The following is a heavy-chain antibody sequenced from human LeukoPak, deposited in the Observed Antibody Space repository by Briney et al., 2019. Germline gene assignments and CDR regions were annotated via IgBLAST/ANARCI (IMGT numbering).Heavy chain of an antibody. Sequence: GESLKISCKGSGYRFTSYWIGWVRQMPGKGLEWMGIIYPGDSDTRYSPFFQGQVTISVDKSISTAYLQWSSLRASDTAMYYCARRSCSTTSCYVFGWFDPWGQGTLVTVSS. CDR2: IYPGDSDT. J-gene: IGHJ5*02. CDR3: ARRSCSTTSCYVFGWFDP. V-gene: IGHV5-51*01. D-gene: IGHD2-2*01. CDR1: GYRFTSYW.